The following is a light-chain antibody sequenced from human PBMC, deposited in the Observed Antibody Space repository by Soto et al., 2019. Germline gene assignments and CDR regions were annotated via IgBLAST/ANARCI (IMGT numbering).Light chain of an antibody. V-gene: IGKV1-33*01. CDR1: QDISNY. J-gene: IGKJ5*01. CDR3: QQYDHLPIT. Sequence: DVQMTQSPSSLSASVGYTVTITCQATQDISNYLNWYQQKPGEAPKLLIYDASKLETGVPSRFSGSGSGTDFTFTISSLQPEDFATYHCQQYDHLPITFGQGTRREIK. CDR2: DAS.